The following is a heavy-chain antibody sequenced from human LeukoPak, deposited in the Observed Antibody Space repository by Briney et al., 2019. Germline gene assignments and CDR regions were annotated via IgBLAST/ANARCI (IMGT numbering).Heavy chain of an antibody. CDR3: ARHRGFGDPSKYFDP. CDR2: IYYSGST. J-gene: IGHJ5*02. Sequence: SPSQTLSLTCTVSGGSISSSSYYWGWIRQPPGKGLEWIGSIYYSGSTYYNPSLKSRVTISVDTSKNQFSLKLSSVTAADTAVYYCARHRGFGDPSKYFDPWGQGTLVTVSS. V-gene: IGHV4-39*01. D-gene: IGHD3-10*01. CDR1: GGSISSSSYY.